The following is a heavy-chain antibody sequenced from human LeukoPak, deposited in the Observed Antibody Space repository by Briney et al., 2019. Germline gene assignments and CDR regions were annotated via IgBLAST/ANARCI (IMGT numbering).Heavy chain of an antibody. CDR3: ARADNYAFWSGYADNPDRPDAFDI. CDR1: GRSAGGYY. CDR2: INHIGNT. J-gene: IGHJ3*02. Sequence: PSQTLSLTCAVDGRSAGGYYWSWIRQPPGKLRGWIGEINHIGNTNYNPSLKSRFTISVDTSKNQFSLKLSYVTAAATDVYHCARADNYAFWSGYADNPDRPDAFDIWGQGTMVTVSS. V-gene: IGHV4-34*01. D-gene: IGHD3-3*01.